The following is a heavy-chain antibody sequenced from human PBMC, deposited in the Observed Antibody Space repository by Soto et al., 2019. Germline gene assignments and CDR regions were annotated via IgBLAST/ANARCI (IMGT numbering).Heavy chain of an antibody. CDR2: ISSSSSYI. Sequence: EVQLVESGGGLVKPGGSLRLSCAASGFTFSSYSMNWVRQAPGKGLEWVSSISSSSSYIYYADSVKGRFTISRDNAKNSLYLQMNSLRAEDTAVYYCARGVNGAAAGTIDYWGQGTLVTVSS. V-gene: IGHV3-21*01. D-gene: IGHD6-13*01. CDR1: GFTFSSYS. CDR3: ARGVNGAAAGTIDY. J-gene: IGHJ4*02.